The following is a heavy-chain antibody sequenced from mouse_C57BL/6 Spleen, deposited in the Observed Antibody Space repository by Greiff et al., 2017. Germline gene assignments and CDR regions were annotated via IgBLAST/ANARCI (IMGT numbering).Heavy chain of an antibody. CDR2: IHPNSGST. J-gene: IGHJ4*01. CDR3: ARDITTVVPYAMDY. Sequence: QVQLQQPGAELVKPGASVKLSCKASGYTFTSYWMHWVKQRPGQGLEWIGMIHPNSGSTNYNEKFNSKATLTVDKSSSTAYMQLSSLTSEDSAVYYCARDITTVVPYAMDYWGQGTSVTVSS. D-gene: IGHD1-1*01. CDR1: GYTFTSYW. V-gene: IGHV1-64*01.